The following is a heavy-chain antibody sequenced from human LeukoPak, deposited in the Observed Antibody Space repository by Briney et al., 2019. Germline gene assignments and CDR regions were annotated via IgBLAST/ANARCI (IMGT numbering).Heavy chain of an antibody. CDR3: ARDAAYYYGSGGYRGGWFDP. D-gene: IGHD3-10*01. CDR1: GYTFTGYY. CDR2: INPNSGGT. J-gene: IGHJ5*02. V-gene: IGHV1-2*02. Sequence: ASVKVSCKASGYTFTGYYMHWVRQAPGQGLEWMGWINPNSGGTNYAQKFQGRVTMTRDTSISTAYMELSRLRSDDTAVYYCARDAAYYYGSGGYRGGWFDPWGQGTLVTVSS.